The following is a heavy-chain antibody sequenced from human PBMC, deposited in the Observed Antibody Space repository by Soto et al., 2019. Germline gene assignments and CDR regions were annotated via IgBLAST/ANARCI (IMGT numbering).Heavy chain of an antibody. V-gene: IGHV4-30-2*01. J-gene: IGHJ4*02. CDR1: GGSISSGGYS. D-gene: IGHD2-21*02. CDR2: IYHSGST. Sequence: HSETLYLTCAVSGGSISSGGYSWSWIRQPPGKGLEWIGYIYHSGSTYYNPSLKSRVTISVDRSKNQFSLKLSSVTAADTAVYYCARRGGDYNAKAFDYWGQGTLVTVSS. CDR3: ARRGGDYNAKAFDY.